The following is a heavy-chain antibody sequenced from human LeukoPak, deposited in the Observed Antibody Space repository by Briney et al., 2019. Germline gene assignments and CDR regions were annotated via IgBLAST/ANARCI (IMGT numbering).Heavy chain of an antibody. CDR2: ISSSGSTI. CDR1: GFTFSDYY. CDR3: AKQRQLVGPHYFDY. V-gene: IGHV3-11*01. Sequence: GGSLRLSCAASGFTFSDYYMSWIRQAPGKGLEWVSYISSSGSTIYYADSVKGRFTISRDNSKNTLYLQMNSLGAEDTAVYYCAKQRQLVGPHYFDYWGQGTLVTVSS. D-gene: IGHD6-6*01. J-gene: IGHJ4*02.